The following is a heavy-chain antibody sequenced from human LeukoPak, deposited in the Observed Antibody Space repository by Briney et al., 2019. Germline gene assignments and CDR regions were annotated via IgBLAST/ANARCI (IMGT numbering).Heavy chain of an antibody. CDR3: ASGIAAAGTDYFDY. D-gene: IGHD6-13*01. CDR2: INPNSGGT. V-gene: IGHV1-2*02. J-gene: IGHJ4*02. CDR1: GYTFNGYY. Sequence: ASVKVSCKASGYTFNGYYMHWVRQAPGQGLEWMGWINPNSGGTNYAQKFQGRVTMTRDTSISTAYMELSRLRSDDTAVYYCASGIAAAGTDYFDYWGQGTLVTVSS.